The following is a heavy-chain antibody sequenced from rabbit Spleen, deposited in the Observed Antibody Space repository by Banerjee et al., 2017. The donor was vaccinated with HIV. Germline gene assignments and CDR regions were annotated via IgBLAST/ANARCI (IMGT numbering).Heavy chain of an antibody. CDR3: ARDTSSSFSSYGMDL. V-gene: IGHV1S40*01. Sequence: QSLEESGGDLVKPGASLTLTCTASGFDLSSYYYMCWVRQAPGKGLEWIACIYTGSGSTYYASWAKGRFTISKTSSTTVTLQVTRLTAADTATYFCARDTSSSFSSYGMDLWGPGTLVTVS. D-gene: IGHD1-1*01. CDR1: GFDLSSYYY. J-gene: IGHJ6*01. CDR2: IYTGSGST.